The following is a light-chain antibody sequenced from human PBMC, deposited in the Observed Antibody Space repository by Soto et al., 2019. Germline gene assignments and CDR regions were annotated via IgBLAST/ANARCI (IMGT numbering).Light chain of an antibody. CDR1: QSISRW. CDR3: QQYNSYCS. V-gene: IGKV1-5*01. J-gene: IGKJ2*04. Sequence: DIQMTQSPSTLSASIGERVTITCRASQSISRWLAWYQHKPGKAPKLLIYDGTSLQSGVPSRFSGSGSGTEFTLTISSLQADDFATYYCQQYNSYCSFGQGTKLEIK. CDR2: DGT.